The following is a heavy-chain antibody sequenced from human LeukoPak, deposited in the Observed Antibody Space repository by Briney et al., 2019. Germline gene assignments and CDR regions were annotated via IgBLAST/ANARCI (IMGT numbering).Heavy chain of an antibody. CDR2: IFYTGSA. CDR1: GGSMNSRSYY. CDR3: ASLFYFGSGSFPTY. V-gene: IGHV4-39*01. Sequence: SETLSLTCTVSGGSMNSRSYYVGWIRQPPGKGLEFIGSIFYTGSAYYNPSLNRRFSISVSTSKSHFSLTLISVTAADTALYYCASLFYFGSGSFPTYWGLGTLVTVSS. J-gene: IGHJ4*02. D-gene: IGHD3-10*01.